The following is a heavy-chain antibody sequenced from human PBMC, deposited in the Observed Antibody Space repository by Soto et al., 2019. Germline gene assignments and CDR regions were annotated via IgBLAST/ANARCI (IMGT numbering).Heavy chain of an antibody. CDR3: ARSSTSANYFDY. D-gene: IGHD2-2*01. J-gene: IGHJ4*01. Sequence: PSETLSLICTVSGGSISSGGYYWSWIRQHPGKGLEWIGYIYYSGSTYYNPSLKSRVTISVDTSKNQFSLKLSSVTAADTAVYYCARSSTSANYFDYWGQGTLVTVSS. V-gene: IGHV4-31*03. CDR1: GGSISSGGYY. CDR2: IYYSGST.